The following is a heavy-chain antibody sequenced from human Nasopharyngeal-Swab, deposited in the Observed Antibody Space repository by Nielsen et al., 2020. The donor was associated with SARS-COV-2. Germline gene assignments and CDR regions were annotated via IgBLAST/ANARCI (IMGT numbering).Heavy chain of an antibody. J-gene: IGHJ4*02. CDR2: ISGGGGST. CDR3: AKDLEYYYDSSGYWFFDY. CDR1: GFTFRNYA. V-gene: IGHV3-23*01. Sequence: GESLKISCAASGFTFRNYAMTWVRQAPGKRLEWVSSISGGGGSTYYADSVKGRFTISRDNSKNTLYLQMASLTAEDTAIYYCAKDLEYYYDSSGYWFFDYWGQGTLVTVSS. D-gene: IGHD3-22*01.